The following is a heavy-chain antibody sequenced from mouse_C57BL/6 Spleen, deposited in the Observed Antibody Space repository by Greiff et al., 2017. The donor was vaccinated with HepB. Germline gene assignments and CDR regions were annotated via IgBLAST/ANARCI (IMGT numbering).Heavy chain of an antibody. CDR3: ARDGYYGGFDY. V-gene: IGHV1-82*01. Sequence: QVQLQQSGPELVKPGASVKISCKASGYAFSSSWMNWVKQRPGKGLEWIGRIYPGDGDTNYNGKFKGKATLTADKSSSTAYMQLSSLTSEDSAVYFCARDGYYGGFDYWGQGTTLTVSS. D-gene: IGHD2-3*01. J-gene: IGHJ2*01. CDR1: GYAFSSSW. CDR2: IYPGDGDT.